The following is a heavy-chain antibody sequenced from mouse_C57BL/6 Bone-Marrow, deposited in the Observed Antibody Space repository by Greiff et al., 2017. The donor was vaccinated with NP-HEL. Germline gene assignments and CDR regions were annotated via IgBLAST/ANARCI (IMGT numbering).Heavy chain of an antibody. CDR1: GFTFSDYG. Sequence: DVQLQESGGGLVKPGGSLKLSCAASGFTFSDYGMHWVRQAPEKGLEWVAYISSGSSTIYYADTVKGRFTISRDNAKNTLFLQMTSLRSEDTAMYYCARAWDLDYWGQGTTLTVSS. D-gene: IGHD4-1*01. V-gene: IGHV5-17*01. CDR2: ISSGSSTI. J-gene: IGHJ2*01. CDR3: ARAWDLDY.